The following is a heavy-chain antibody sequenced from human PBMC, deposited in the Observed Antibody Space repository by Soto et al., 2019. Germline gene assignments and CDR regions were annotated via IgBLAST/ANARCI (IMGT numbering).Heavy chain of an antibody. Sequence: QVQLVESGGGVVQPGRSLRLSCAASGFTFSRYGMHWVRQAPGKGLEWVAVISSDGSYKYYADSGKGRLTISRGNSKNTLYLQMKSLRAEDTAVYYCAKYSYHQIPVAGTTGGWYFDYWGQGTLVTVSS. CDR2: ISSDGSYK. CDR3: AKYSYHQIPVAGTTGGWYFDY. J-gene: IGHJ4*02. D-gene: IGHD6-19*01. V-gene: IGHV3-30*18. CDR1: GFTFSRYG.